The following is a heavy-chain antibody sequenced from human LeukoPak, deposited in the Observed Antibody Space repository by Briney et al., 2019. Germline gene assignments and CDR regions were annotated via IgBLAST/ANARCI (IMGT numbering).Heavy chain of an antibody. J-gene: IGHJ5*02. CDR3: ARDGYYDYVWGSYRYTAWFDP. Sequence: ASVKVSCKASGYTFTSYAMNWVRQAPGQGLEWMGWINTNTGNPTYAQGFTGRFVFSLDTSVSTAYLQISSLKAEDTAVYYCARDGYYDYVWGSYRYTAWFDPWGQGTLVTVSS. CDR1: GYTFTSYA. CDR2: INTNTGNP. D-gene: IGHD3-16*02. V-gene: IGHV7-4-1*02.